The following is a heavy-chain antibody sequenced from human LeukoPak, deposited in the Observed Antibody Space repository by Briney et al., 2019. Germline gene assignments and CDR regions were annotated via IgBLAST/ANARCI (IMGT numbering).Heavy chain of an antibody. V-gene: IGHV3-23*01. CDR3: AKGAGGSYFDY. CDR2: ISVNGGST. D-gene: IGHD1-26*01. CDR1: GFTFSSYA. Sequence: PGGSLRLSCAASGFTFSSYAMSWVRQAPGKGLEWVSAISVNGGSTYNADSVKGRFTISRDISKNTLYLQMNSLRAEGTAVYYCAKGAGGSYFDYWGQGTLVTVSS. J-gene: IGHJ4*02.